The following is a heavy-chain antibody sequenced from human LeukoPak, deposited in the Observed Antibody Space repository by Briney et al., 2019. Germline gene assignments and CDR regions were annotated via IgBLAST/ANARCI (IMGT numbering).Heavy chain of an antibody. CDR3: AKDDYGDFDY. V-gene: IGHV3-23*01. D-gene: IGHD4-17*01. J-gene: IGHJ4*02. CDR2: VSGSGGSA. CDR1: GFTFSSYW. Sequence: GGSLRLSCAASGFTFSSYWMHWVRRAPGKGLEWVSAVSGSGGSAYYADSVKGRFTISRDNSKNTLYLQMNSLRAEDTAVYYCAKDDYGDFDYWGQGTLVIVSS.